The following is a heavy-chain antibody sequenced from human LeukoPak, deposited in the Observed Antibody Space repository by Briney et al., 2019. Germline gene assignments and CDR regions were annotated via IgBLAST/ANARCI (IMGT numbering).Heavy chain of an antibody. Sequence: GGSLRLSCAASGFTVSSNYINWVRQAPGKGLEWVSLISSSGSTYYADSVKGRFTISRDNSKNSLYLQMNSLRTEDTAVYYCAREPNYSGSIDYWGQGTLVTVSS. D-gene: IGHD1-26*01. CDR1: GFTVSSNY. V-gene: IGHV3-66*01. J-gene: IGHJ4*02. CDR3: AREPNYSGSIDY. CDR2: ISSSGST.